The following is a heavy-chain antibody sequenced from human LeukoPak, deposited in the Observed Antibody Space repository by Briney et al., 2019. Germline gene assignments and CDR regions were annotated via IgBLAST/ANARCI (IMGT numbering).Heavy chain of an antibody. J-gene: IGHJ4*02. D-gene: IGHD3-10*01. CDR2: ISGSGGST. Sequence: GGSLRLSCAASGFTFSSYAMSWVRQAPGKGLEWVSTISGSGGSTYYADSVKGRFTISRDNSKNTLYLQMNSLRAEDTAVYYCAKALGVRGVFDYWGQGTLVTVSS. V-gene: IGHV3-23*01. CDR1: GFTFSSYA. CDR3: AKALGVRGVFDY.